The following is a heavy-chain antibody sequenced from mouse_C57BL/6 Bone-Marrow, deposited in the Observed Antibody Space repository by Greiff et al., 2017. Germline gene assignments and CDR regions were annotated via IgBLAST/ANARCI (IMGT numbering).Heavy chain of an antibody. V-gene: IGHV14-4*01. CDR2: IDPENGDT. CDR1: GFNIKDDY. CDR3: TRGYDGY. Sequence: VQLQQSGAELVRPGASVKLSCTASGFNIKDDYMPWVKQRPEQGLEWIGWIDPENGDTEYASKFQGKATIPADTTSNTAYLQLSSLTSEDTAVYYVTRGYDGYWGQGTTLTVSS. J-gene: IGHJ2*01. D-gene: IGHD2-3*01.